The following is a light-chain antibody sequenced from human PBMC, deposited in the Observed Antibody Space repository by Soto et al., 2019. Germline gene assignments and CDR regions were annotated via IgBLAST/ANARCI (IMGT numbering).Light chain of an antibody. CDR3: QQYNSYPLT. CDR2: DAS. V-gene: IGKV1-5*01. J-gene: IGKJ1*01. CDR1: QSISSW. Sequence: DIQMTQSPSTLSASVGDRVTITCRASQSISSWLAWYQQKPGKAPKLLIYDASSLESGVPSRFSGSGSGTEFTLTISSLEPDDFATEYCQQYNSYPLTFGQGTKVEIK.